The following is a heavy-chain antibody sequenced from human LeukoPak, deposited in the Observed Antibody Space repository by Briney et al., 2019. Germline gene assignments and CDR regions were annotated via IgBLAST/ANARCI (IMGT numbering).Heavy chain of an antibody. CDR1: GGTFSGYA. CDR2: IIPIFGTA. J-gene: IGHJ3*02. V-gene: IGHV1-69*13. CDR3: ARGRRDGYNIDGAFDI. D-gene: IGHD5-24*01. Sequence: GASVKVSCKASGGTFSGYAISWVRQAPGQGLEWMGGIIPIFGTANYAQKFQGRVTITADESTSTAYMELSSLRSEDTAVYYCARGRRDGYNIDGAFDIWGQGTMVTVSS.